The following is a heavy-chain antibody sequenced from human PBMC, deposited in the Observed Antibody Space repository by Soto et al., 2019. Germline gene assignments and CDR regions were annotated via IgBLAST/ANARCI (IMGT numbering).Heavy chain of an antibody. CDR2: IYHIGSP. Sequence: PSETLSLTCTVSGRPVSSGGYYWTWIRQLPGKGLEWIGYIYHIGSPSYNPSLKSRLSMSLDTSKNQFSLNLTSVTAADTDIDYCVRDRDLHSSGQWFDSCGQG. D-gene: IGHD4-4*01. CDR3: VRDRDLHSSGQWFDS. V-gene: IGHV4-31*03. CDR1: GRPVSSGGYY. J-gene: IGHJ5*01.